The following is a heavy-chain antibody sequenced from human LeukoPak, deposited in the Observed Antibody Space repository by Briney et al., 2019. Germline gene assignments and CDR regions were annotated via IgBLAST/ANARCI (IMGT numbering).Heavy chain of an antibody. CDR2: ISGSGGST. J-gene: IGHJ4*02. CDR1: GFTFSSYA. Sequence: GGSLRLSCAASGFTFSSYAMSWVRQAPGKGLEWVSAISGSGGSTYYADSVKGRFTISRDNSKNTLYLQMNSLRAEDTAVYYCAKDNRSGDYGDLYYFDYWGQGTLVTVSS. V-gene: IGHV3-23*01. D-gene: IGHD4-17*01. CDR3: AKDNRSGDYGDLYYFDY.